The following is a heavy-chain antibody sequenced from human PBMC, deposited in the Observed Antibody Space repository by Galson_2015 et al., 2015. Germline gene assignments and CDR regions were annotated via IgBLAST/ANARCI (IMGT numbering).Heavy chain of an antibody. D-gene: IGHD2-15*01. Sequence: SLRLSCAASGFIFSTYSMDWVRQAPGKGLEWLAYITSSSASIYYADSVKGRFTLSRDNAKNSLFLQTNTLRDDDTAVYYCARGGYCSGASCYLGTFDIWGQGTLVTVSS. CDR2: ITSSSASI. V-gene: IGHV3-48*02. J-gene: IGHJ3*02. CDR3: ARGGYCSGASCYLGTFDI. CDR1: GFIFSTYS.